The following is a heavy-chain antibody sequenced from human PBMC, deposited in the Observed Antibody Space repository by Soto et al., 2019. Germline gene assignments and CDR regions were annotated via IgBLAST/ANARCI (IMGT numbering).Heavy chain of an antibody. Sequence: GGSLRLSCAASGFTFSSYGMHWVRQAPGKGLEWVAVISYDGSNKYYADSVKGRFTISRDNSKNTLYLQMNSLRAEDTAVYYCAKDGGGLYSSSSYRSYYYYGMDVWGQGTTVTSP. CDR3: AKDGGGLYSSSSYRSYYYYGMDV. J-gene: IGHJ6*02. V-gene: IGHV3-30*18. CDR1: GFTFSSYG. D-gene: IGHD6-6*01. CDR2: ISYDGSNK.